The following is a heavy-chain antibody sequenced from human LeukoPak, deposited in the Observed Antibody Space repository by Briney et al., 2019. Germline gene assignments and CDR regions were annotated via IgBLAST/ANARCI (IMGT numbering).Heavy chain of an antibody. CDR1: GYSFTSYW. D-gene: IGHD2-15*01. CDR3: ARQARYCSGGTCYPEYFQY. J-gene: IGHJ1*01. V-gene: IGHV5-51*01. CDR2: IYPDDSDT. Sequence: GESLKISCKGSGYSFTSYWIAWVRQMPGKGLEWMGIIYPDDSDTRYSPSFQGRVTISADKSISTAYLQWSSLKASDTAMYFCARQARYCSGGTCYPEYFQYWGQGTLVTASS.